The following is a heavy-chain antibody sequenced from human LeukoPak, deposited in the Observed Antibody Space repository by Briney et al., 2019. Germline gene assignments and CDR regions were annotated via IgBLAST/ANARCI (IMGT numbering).Heavy chain of an antibody. CDR2: INPNSGGT. CDR3: AREVVPAAIAEGDY. CDR1: GYTFTGYY. J-gene: IGHJ4*02. Sequence: ASVKVSCKASGYTFTGYYMHWVRQAPGQGLEWMGWINPNSGGTNYAQKFQGRVTMTRDTSISTAYMELRSLRSDDTAVYYCAREVVPAAIAEGDYWGQGTLVTVSS. D-gene: IGHD2-2*01. V-gene: IGHV1-2*02.